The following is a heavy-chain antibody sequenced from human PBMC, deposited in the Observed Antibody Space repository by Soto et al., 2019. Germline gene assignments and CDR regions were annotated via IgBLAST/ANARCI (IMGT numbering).Heavy chain of an antibody. CDR3: ARNPYSAPYIVVVATSIVLDAFDI. CDR2: MYYSGST. D-gene: IGHD2-2*01. V-gene: IGHV4-39*01. CDR1: GGSISSSSYY. J-gene: IGHJ3*02. Sequence: TLSLTCTVSGGSISSSSYYWGWIRQPPGKGLEWIGSMYYSGSTYFNPSLKSRVTISVDTSKNQLSLKLSSVTASDTAVYYCARNPYSAPYIVVVATSIVLDAFDIWGQGTMVTVSS.